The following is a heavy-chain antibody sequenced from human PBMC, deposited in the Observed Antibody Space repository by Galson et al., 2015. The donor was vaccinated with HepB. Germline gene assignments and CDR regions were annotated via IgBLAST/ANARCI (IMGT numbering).Heavy chain of an antibody. D-gene: IGHD1-7*01. V-gene: IGHV1-2*05. Sequence: SVKVSCKASGYTFTGYYIHWVRQAPGQGLEWMGRINPNSGGTNYAQKFQGRVTMTRDTSISTAYMELSGLRSDDTGVYYCARPPISGTTDYNWFDPWGQGTLVTVSS. CDR2: INPNSGGT. J-gene: IGHJ5*02. CDR3: ARPPISGTTDYNWFDP. CDR1: GYTFTGYY.